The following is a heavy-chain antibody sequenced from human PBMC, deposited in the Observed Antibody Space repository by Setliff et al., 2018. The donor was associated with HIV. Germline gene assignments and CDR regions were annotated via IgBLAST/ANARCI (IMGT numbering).Heavy chain of an antibody. J-gene: IGHJ4*02. CDR3: ARSPRIGVAGEFEY. Sequence: SQTLSLTCTVSGGSISSYYWSWIRQPPGKGLEWIGYIYTSGSVNYNPSLNSRVTISVDTSKNQFSLKVNSVTAADTAVYYCARSPRIGVAGEFEYWGQGTLVTVSS. V-gene: IGHV4-4*09. CDR2: IYTSGSV. D-gene: IGHD6-19*01. CDR1: GGSISSYY.